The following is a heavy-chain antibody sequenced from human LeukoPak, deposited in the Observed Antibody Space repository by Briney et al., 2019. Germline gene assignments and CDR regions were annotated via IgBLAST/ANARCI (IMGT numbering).Heavy chain of an antibody. J-gene: IGHJ4*02. Sequence: PGGSLRLSCAASGFSFSSYGMHWVRQASGKGLELVAFIRYDGNEKYYAGSVQGRFTISRDNSKNTLYLQMNSLRVEDTAIYYCTRGMLRQPPDYWGQGMLVTVSS. D-gene: IGHD3-10*02. CDR3: TRGMLRQPPDY. CDR2: IRYDGNEK. CDR1: GFSFSSYG. V-gene: IGHV3-30*02.